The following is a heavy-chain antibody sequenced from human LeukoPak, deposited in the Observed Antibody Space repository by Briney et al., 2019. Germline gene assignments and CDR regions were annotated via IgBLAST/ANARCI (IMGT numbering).Heavy chain of an antibody. V-gene: IGHV3-43*01. D-gene: IGHD2-2*01. CDR1: GFTFSSYG. J-gene: IGHJ4*02. Sequence: TGGSLRLSCAASGFTFSSYGMHWVRQAPGKGLEWVSLISWDGGSTYYADSVKGGFTISRDNSKNSLYLQMNGLRTEDTALYYCAKDEGYCRSTSCSFDYWGQGSLVTVSS. CDR3: AKDEGYCRSTSCSFDY. CDR2: ISWDGGST.